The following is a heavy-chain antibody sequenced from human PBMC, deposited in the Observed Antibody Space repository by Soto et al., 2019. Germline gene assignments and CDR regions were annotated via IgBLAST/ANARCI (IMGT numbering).Heavy chain of an antibody. CDR1: GYTFTSYY. CDR3: ASHHLQQLYPSFDY. Sequence: ASVKVSCKASGYTFTSYYMHWVRQAPGQGLELMGIINPSGGSTSYAQKFQGRVTMTRDTSTSTVYMELSSLRSEDTAVYYCASHHLQQLYPSFDYWGQGTLVTVYS. J-gene: IGHJ4*02. D-gene: IGHD6-13*01. V-gene: IGHV1-46*01. CDR2: INPSGGST.